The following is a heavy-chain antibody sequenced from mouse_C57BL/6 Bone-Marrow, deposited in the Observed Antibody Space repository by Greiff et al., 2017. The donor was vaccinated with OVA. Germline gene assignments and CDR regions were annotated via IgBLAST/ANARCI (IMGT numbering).Heavy chain of an antibody. CDR2: IRSKSSNYAT. D-gene: IGHD1-1*01. V-gene: IGHV10-3*01. J-gene: IGHJ1*03. CDR1: GFTFNTYA. CDR3: VRGITTVGPWYFDV. Sequence: EVKLQESGGGLVQPKGSLKLSCAASGFTFNTYAMHWVRQAPGKGLEWVARIRSKSSNYATYYADSVKDRFTISRDDSQSMLYLQMNNLKTEDTAMYYCVRGITTVGPWYFDVWGTGTTVTVSS.